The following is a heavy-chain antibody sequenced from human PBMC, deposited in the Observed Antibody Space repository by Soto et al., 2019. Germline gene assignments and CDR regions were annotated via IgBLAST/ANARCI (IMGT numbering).Heavy chain of an antibody. CDR3: AGDRSNSPDYCDY. CDR1: GGSINSDDYY. Sequence: PSETLSLTCTVSGGSINSDDYYWSWIRQPPGKGLEWIGHIYYSGRTNYNPSLESRLTISLDTSKNQFSLKLGSVSAADTAVYFCAGDRSNSPDYCDYWGQGTLVTVSS. CDR2: IYYSGRT. J-gene: IGHJ4*02. D-gene: IGHD6-6*01. V-gene: IGHV4-30-4*01.